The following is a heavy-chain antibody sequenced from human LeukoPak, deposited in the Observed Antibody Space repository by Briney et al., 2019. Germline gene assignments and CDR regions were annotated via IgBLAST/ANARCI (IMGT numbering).Heavy chain of an antibody. D-gene: IGHD2-15*01. V-gene: IGHV3-30*18. CDR1: GFTFSNYG. Sequence: GGSLRLSCAASGFTFSNYGIHWVRQAPGKGLEWVAVISYDGRSKHYADSVKGRFTISRDNSQNTLYLQMNSLRTEDTAVYSCAKEYYGGGSCYEDYFDSWGQGTLVTVSS. J-gene: IGHJ4*02. CDR2: ISYDGRSK. CDR3: AKEYYGGGSCYEDYFDS.